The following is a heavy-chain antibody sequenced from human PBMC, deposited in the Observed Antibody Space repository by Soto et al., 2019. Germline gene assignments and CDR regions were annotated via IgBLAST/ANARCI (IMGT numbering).Heavy chain of an antibody. CDR2: ISYVGRNE. V-gene: IGHV3-30*03. CDR3: VRGRSGNNSGGYFDF. D-gene: IGHD5-12*01. Sequence: GGALRLTWEAWPRTPSTHAIQWRRQAPGKGLEWVGLISYVGRNEYFADSVRGRFTLSRDNSKKTVYLEMNSLRAEDTAVSKCVRGRSGNNSGGYFDFWGQGT. J-gene: IGHJ4*02. CDR1: PRTPSTHA.